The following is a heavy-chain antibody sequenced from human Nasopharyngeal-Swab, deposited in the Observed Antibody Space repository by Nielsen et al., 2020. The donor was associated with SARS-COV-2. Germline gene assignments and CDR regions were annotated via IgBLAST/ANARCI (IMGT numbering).Heavy chain of an antibody. V-gene: IGHV6-1*01. Sequence: WIRQSPSRGLEWLGRTYYRSKWYNDYAVSVKSRITINPDTSKNQFSLQLNSVTPEDTAEYYCAREISSWSYYYYYYMDVWGKGTTVTVSS. D-gene: IGHD6-13*01. CDR2: TYYRSKWYN. J-gene: IGHJ6*03. CDR3: AREISSWSYYYYYYMDV.